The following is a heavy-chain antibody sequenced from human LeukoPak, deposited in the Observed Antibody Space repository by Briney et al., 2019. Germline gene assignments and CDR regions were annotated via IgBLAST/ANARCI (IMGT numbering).Heavy chain of an antibody. Sequence: GSLRLSCAAPGFIFSSSGKHWVRQAPGKGLEWVAFIAYDGGRTYYADSVKGRFTISGDNPTNTLYLQMNNLRVEDTAVYYCAKDVGDSSGRGPGYWGQGTLVTVFS. CDR3: AKDVGDSSGRGPGY. CDR2: IAYDGGRT. V-gene: IGHV3-30*02. D-gene: IGHD3-22*01. CDR1: GFIFSSSG. J-gene: IGHJ4*02.